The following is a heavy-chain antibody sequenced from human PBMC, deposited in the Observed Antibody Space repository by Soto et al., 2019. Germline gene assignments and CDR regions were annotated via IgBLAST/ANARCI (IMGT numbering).Heavy chain of an antibody. CDR1: GFTFSSYA. CDR3: AQGKAVAGTLKYFQH. Sequence: EVQLLESGGGLVQPGGSLRLSCAASGFTFSSYAMSWVRQAPGKGLEWVSAISGSGGSTYYADSVNGRFTISRDNSKNTVYLQMNCLRSEDTAVYYCAQGKAVAGTLKYFQHLGQGALITVSS. J-gene: IGHJ1*01. D-gene: IGHD6-19*01. CDR2: ISGSGGST. V-gene: IGHV3-23*01.